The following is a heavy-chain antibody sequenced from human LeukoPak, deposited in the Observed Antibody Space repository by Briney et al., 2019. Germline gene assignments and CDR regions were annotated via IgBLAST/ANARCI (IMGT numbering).Heavy chain of an antibody. V-gene: IGHV3-33*01. CDR1: GFTFSSYG. CDR2: IWYDGSNK. D-gene: IGHD6-19*01. J-gene: IGHJ3*02. CDR3: AREPGDSSGWYGNAFDI. Sequence: GGSLRLSCAASGFTFSSYGMHWVRQAPGKGLEWVAVIWYDGSNKYYADSVKGRFTISRDNSKNTLYLQMNSLRAEDTAVYYCAREPGDSSGWYGNAFDIWGQGTMVTVSS.